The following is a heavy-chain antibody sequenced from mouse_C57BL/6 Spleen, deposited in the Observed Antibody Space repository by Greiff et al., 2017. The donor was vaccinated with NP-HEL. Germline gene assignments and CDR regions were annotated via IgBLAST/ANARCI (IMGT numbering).Heavy chain of an antibody. V-gene: IGHV14-1*01. J-gene: IGHJ2*01. Sequence: VQLQQSGAELVRPGASVKLSCTASGFNIKDYYMHWVKQRPEQGLEWIGRIDPEDGDTEYAPKFQGKATMTADTSSNTAYLQLSSLTSEDTAVYYVTNGYYGSSDYFDYWGQGTTLTVSS. CDR3: TNGYYGSSDYFDY. CDR2: IDPEDGDT. D-gene: IGHD1-1*01. CDR1: GFNIKDYY.